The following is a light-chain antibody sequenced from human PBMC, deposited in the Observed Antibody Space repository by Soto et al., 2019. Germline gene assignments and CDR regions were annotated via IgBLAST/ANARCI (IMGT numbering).Light chain of an antibody. Sequence: EIVLTQSPATLSLSPGERATLSCRASQSVSSYLAWYQQKCGQAPRLLIYDASNRATGIPARFSGSGSGTDFTLTISSLEPEDFAVYYCQQRSNWPITFGQGTRLEIK. CDR3: QQRSNWPIT. V-gene: IGKV3-11*01. CDR1: QSVSSY. J-gene: IGKJ5*01. CDR2: DAS.